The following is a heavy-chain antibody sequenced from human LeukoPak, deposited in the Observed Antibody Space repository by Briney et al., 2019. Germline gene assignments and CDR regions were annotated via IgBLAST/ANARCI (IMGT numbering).Heavy chain of an antibody. D-gene: IGHD6-19*01. CDR3: ARREGSGWRHYYYYYMDV. V-gene: IGHV4-34*01. CDR2: INHSGST. Sequence: SETLSLTCAVYGGSFSGYYWSWIRQPPGKGLEWIGEINHSGSTNYNPSLKSRVTISVDTSKNQFSLKLSSVTAADTAVYYCARREGSGWRHYYYYYMDVWGKGTTVTVSS. J-gene: IGHJ6*03. CDR1: GGSFSGYY.